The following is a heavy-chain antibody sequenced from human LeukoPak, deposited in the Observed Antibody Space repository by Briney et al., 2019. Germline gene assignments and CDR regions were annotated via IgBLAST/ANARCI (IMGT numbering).Heavy chain of an antibody. CDR2: INHSGST. V-gene: IGHV4-34*01. CDR1: GGSFSGYY. Sequence: SETLSLTCAVYGGSFSGYYWSWIRQPPGKGLEWIGEINHSGSTNYNPSLKSRVTISVDTSKNQFSLKLSSVTAADTAVYYCARRFKPNWSYDAFDIWGQGTMVTVSS. D-gene: IGHD1-7*01. CDR3: ARRFKPNWSYDAFDI. J-gene: IGHJ3*02.